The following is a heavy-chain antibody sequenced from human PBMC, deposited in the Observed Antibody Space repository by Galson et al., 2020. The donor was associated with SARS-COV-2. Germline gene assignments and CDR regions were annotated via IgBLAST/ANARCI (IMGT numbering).Heavy chain of an antibody. CDR2: INPNSGCT. CDR3: ARGHYYDSSGYLDAFDI. CDR1: GYTFTGYY. J-gene: IGHJ3*02. Sequence: ASVKVSCKASGYTFTGYYMHWVRQAPGQGLEWMGWINPNSGCTNYAQKFQGRVTMTRDTSISTAYMELSRLRSDDTAVYYCARGHYYDSSGYLDAFDIWGQGTMVTVSS. D-gene: IGHD3-22*01. V-gene: IGHV1-2*02.